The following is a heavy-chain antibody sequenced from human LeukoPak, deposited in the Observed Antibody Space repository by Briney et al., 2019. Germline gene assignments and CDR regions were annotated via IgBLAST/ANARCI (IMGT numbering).Heavy chain of an antibody. V-gene: IGHV1-18*01. CDR3: ARGSAYDYVWGSYPGAFDI. Sequence: ASVTVSCKASGYTFTSYGISWVRQAPGQGLEWMGWISAYNGNTNYAQKLQGRVTMTTDTSTSTAYMELRSLRSDDTAVYYCARGSAYDYVWGSYPGAFDIWGQGTMVTVSS. J-gene: IGHJ3*02. CDR1: GYTFTSYG. D-gene: IGHD3-16*02. CDR2: ISAYNGNT.